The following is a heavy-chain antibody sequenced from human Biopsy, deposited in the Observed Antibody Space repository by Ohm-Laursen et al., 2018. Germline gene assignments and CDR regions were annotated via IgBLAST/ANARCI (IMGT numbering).Heavy chain of an antibody. CDR3: AADINVWNVNY. D-gene: IGHD1-1*01. Sequence: ASATPSRQASGPTLTASSIPPVRQAPGTGLEWTAGFAPENGKTVYAQNFQARVSMTEDTSTDTAYMELRSLRSEDTAVYYCAADINVWNVNYWGQGTQVTVSS. CDR2: FAPENGKT. CDR1: GPTLTASS. V-gene: IGHV1-24*01. J-gene: IGHJ4*02.